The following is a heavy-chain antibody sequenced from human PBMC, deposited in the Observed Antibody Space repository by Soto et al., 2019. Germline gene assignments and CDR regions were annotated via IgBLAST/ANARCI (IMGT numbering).Heavy chain of an antibody. CDR1: GYPIRISSY. CDR2: IYSTGNT. V-gene: IGHV4-38-2*02. D-gene: IGHD6-13*01. CDR3: RRSSRYSTDV. Sequence: PSETLSLTSINSGYPIRISSYRGWKRQPPGKGLEWIGSIYSTGNTYYNPSLNSQVTISVDTSKNQFSLNVISVTAADTAVYYCRRSSRYSTDVWGQGTTVT. J-gene: IGHJ6*02.